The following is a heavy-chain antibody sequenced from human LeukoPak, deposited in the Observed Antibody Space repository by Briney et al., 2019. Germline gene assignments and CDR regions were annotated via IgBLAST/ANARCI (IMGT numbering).Heavy chain of an antibody. CDR2: IYYSGST. CDR1: GGSISSSSYY. D-gene: IGHD2-2*01. Sequence: SETLSLTCTVSGGSISSSSYYWGWIRQPPGKGLEWFGSIYYSGSTYYNPSLKSRVTISVDTSKNQFSLKLSSVTAADTAVYYCARDVRDCSSTSCYAPLDYWGQGTLVTVSS. CDR3: ARDVRDCSSTSCYAPLDY. V-gene: IGHV4-39*07. J-gene: IGHJ4*02.